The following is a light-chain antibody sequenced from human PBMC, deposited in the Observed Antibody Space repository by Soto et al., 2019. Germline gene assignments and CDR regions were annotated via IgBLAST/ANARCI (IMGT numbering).Light chain of an antibody. Sequence: DVQMTQSPSSLSASVGDRVTISYQASQDIREFLNWYQQKPGKAPKLLIYEASNLESGVPSRFSGSGSGTDFSLTISSLQPEDIATYYCHQYDNLPLTFGGGTKVDIK. CDR3: HQYDNLPLT. J-gene: IGKJ4*01. CDR1: QDIREF. V-gene: IGKV1-33*01. CDR2: EAS.